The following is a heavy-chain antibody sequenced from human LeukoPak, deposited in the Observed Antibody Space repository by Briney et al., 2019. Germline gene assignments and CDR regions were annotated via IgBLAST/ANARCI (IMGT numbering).Heavy chain of an antibody. J-gene: IGHJ4*02. CDR3: ARVRWDSSGYYFDY. CDR1: GGSISSYY. D-gene: IGHD3-22*01. Sequence: SETLSLTCTVSGGSISSYYWSWIRQPPGKGLEWIGYIYYSGSTNHNPSLKSRVTISVDTSKNQFSLKLSSVTAADTAVYYCARVRWDSSGYYFDYWGQGTLVTVSS. V-gene: IGHV4-59*01. CDR2: IYYSGST.